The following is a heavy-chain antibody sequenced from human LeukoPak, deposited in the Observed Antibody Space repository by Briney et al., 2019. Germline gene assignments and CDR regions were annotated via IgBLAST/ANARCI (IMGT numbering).Heavy chain of an antibody. J-gene: IGHJ4*02. CDR1: GFTFSDYY. CDR2: ISGSGGST. Sequence: PGGSLRLSCAASGFTFSDYYMTWIRQAPGKGLEWVSGISGSGGSTYYADSVKGRFTISRDKSKNTLYLQMNSLRAEDTAVYYCAKEFDILTGYPCYFDYWGQGTLVTVSS. V-gene: IGHV3-23*01. D-gene: IGHD3-9*01. CDR3: AKEFDILTGYPCYFDY.